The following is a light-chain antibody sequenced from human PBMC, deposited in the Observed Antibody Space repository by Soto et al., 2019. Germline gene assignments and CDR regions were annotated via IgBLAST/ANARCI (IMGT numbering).Light chain of an antibody. CDR1: QSVSSY. J-gene: IGKJ4*01. Sequence: EIVLTHSPATLSLSREERATLSCRASQSVSSYLAWYQQKPGQAPRLLIYDASNRATGIPDRFSGSRSGAEFTLTISSLQSEDFAVYYCQHYVTWPLTFGGGTKVDIK. CDR2: DAS. V-gene: IGKV3-11*01. CDR3: QHYVTWPLT.